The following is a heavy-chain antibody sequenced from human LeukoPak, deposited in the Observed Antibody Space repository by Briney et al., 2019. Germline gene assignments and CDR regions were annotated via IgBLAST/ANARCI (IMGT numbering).Heavy chain of an antibody. CDR3: ARDYYDSSCYYPGVFDL. Sequence: PGGSLRLSCAASGFTFSDHYMDWVRQAPGKGLEWVGRTRNKANSYTTEYAASVKGRFTISRDDSKNSLYLQMNSLKTEDTAVYYCARDYYDSSCYYPGVFDLWGRGTLVTVSS. CDR2: TRNKANSYTT. V-gene: IGHV3-72*01. D-gene: IGHD3-22*01. J-gene: IGHJ2*01. CDR1: GFTFSDHY.